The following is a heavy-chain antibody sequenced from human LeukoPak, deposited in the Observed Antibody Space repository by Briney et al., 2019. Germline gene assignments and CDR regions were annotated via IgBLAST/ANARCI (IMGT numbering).Heavy chain of an antibody. D-gene: IGHD6-19*01. V-gene: IGHV3-23*01. J-gene: IGHJ4*02. Sequence: QPGGSLRLSCAASGFTFSGYAMSWVRQAPGKGLEWVSAISGSGGSTYYADSVKGRFTISRDNSKNTLYLQMNSLRAEDTAVYYCAKTIQWPYYFDYWGQGTLVTVSS. CDR1: GFTFSGYA. CDR3: AKTIQWPYYFDY. CDR2: ISGSGGST.